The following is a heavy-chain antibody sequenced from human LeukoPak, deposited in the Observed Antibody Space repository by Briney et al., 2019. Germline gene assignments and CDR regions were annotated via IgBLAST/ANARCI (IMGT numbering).Heavy chain of an antibody. CDR1: GITFNNYW. CDR3: ARGGFSSGLDY. V-gene: IGHV3-74*01. J-gene: IGHJ4*02. D-gene: IGHD6-19*01. Sequence: GGSLRLSCAASGITFNNYWLHWVRQAPGKGLVWVSRIDTDGSGTIYADSVKGRFTISRDNAKNTLYLQMTSLRPEDTAVYYCARGGFSSGLDYWGQGILVTVSS. CDR2: IDTDGSGT.